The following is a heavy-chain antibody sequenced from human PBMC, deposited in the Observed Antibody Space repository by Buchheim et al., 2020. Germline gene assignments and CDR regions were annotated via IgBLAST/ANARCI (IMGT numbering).Heavy chain of an antibody. CDR1: GDSISSSNYY. CDR2: IYYSGST. D-gene: IGHD5-12*01. J-gene: IGHJ4*02. CDR3: ARHIERGYSGYDRRGSFDY. V-gene: IGHV4-39*01. Sequence: QLQLQESGPGLVKPSETLSLTCSVSGDSISSSNYYWGWIRQPPGKGLEWIGSIYYSGSTYANPSLKSRVTMFVDTSKNQFSLKLTSVTAADTAVYYCARHIERGYSGYDRRGSFDYWGQGTL.